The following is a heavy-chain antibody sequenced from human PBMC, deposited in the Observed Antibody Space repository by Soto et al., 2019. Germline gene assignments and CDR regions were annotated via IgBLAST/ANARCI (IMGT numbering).Heavy chain of an antibody. CDR3: ARDLMVRGVITYYFDY. D-gene: IGHD3-10*01. Sequence: ASVKVSCKASGYTFTSYGISWVRLAPGQGLEWMGWISAYNGNTNYAQKLQGRVTMTTDTSTSTAYMELRSLRSDDTAVYYCARDLMVRGVITYYFDYWGQGTLVTVSS. CDR1: GYTFTSYG. CDR2: ISAYNGNT. V-gene: IGHV1-18*01. J-gene: IGHJ4*02.